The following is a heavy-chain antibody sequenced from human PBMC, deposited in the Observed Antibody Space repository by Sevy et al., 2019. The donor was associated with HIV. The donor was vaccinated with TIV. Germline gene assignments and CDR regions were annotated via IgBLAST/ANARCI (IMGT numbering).Heavy chain of an antibody. D-gene: IGHD6-13*01. J-gene: IGHJ4*02. CDR3: SRETWYFAN. CDR2: VYPNSGDT. CDR1: GYTFTAYH. V-gene: IGHV1-2*02. Sequence: ASVKVSSKTSGYTFTAYHMHWMRQAPGQGLEWMGWVYPNSGDTEYAQKFQGRVTMTTDTSIKTVYMELSGLRSDDTAMYYCSRETWYFANWGQGTLVTVSS.